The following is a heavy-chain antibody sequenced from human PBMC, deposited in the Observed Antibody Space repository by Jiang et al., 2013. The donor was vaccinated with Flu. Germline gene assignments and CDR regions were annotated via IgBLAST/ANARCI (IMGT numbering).Heavy chain of an antibody. CDR3: DESKAWELLPFIQWTV. J-gene: IGHJ6*02. D-gene: IGHD1-26*01. V-gene: IGHV3-66*02. Sequence: EWVSVIYSGGSTYYADSVKGRFTISRDNSKNTLYLQMNSLRAEDTAVYYCDESKAWELLPFIQWTVWGQGTTVTVSS. CDR2: IYSGGST.